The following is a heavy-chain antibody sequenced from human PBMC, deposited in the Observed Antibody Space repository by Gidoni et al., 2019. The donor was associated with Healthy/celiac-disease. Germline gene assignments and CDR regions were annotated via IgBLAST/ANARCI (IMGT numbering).Heavy chain of an antibody. J-gene: IGHJ4*02. CDR2: IRYDGSNK. CDR1: GFTFSSYG. CDR3: ATLGDVPLFDY. V-gene: IGHV3-30*02. D-gene: IGHD3-10*01. Sequence: QVQLVESGGGVVQPGGSLRLSCAASGFTFSSYGMHWVRQVPGKGLEWVAFIRYDGSNKYYADSVKGRFTISRDNSKNTLYLQMNSLRAEDTAVYYCATLGDVPLFDYWGQGTLVTVSS.